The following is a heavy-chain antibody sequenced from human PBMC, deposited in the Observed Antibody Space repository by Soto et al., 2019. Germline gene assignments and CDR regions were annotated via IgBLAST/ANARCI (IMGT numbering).Heavy chain of an antibody. Sequence: GASVKVSCKASGYTFTSYAMHWVRQAPGQRLEWMGWINAGNGNTKYSQKFQGRVTITRDTSASTAYMELSSLRSEDTAVYYCARGFVVAAHNWFDPWGQGTLVTVSS. J-gene: IGHJ5*02. CDR3: ARGFVVAAHNWFDP. D-gene: IGHD2-15*01. V-gene: IGHV1-3*01. CDR1: GYTFTSYA. CDR2: INAGNGNT.